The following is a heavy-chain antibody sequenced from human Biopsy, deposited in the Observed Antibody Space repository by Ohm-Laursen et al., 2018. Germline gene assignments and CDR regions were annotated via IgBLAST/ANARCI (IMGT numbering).Heavy chain of an antibody. D-gene: IGHD3-22*01. CDR1: GFTFSSYA. J-gene: IGHJ4*02. V-gene: IGHV3-23*01. Sequence: GSLRLSCAASGFTFSSYAMNWVRQAPGKGLEWVSATTSSGDTTYYSDSVKGRFTISRDSSKNTLHLQMNSLRAEDTAVYYCAKDQGYYYDRSVYYYFDYWGQGTLVTVSS. CDR3: AKDQGYYYDRSVYYYFDY. CDR2: TTSSGDTT.